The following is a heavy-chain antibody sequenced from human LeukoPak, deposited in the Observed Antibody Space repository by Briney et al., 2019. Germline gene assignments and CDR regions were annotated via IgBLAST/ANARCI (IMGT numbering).Heavy chain of an antibody. D-gene: IGHD5-12*01. J-gene: IGHJ4*02. V-gene: IGHV3-15*01. CDR3: TTEYVVATTFDY. CDR2: LKSKTDGRTT. Sequence: GGSLRLSCAASGFTFSDAWMSWVRQAPGTGLEWVGRLKSKTDGRTTDYASPVKGRLPISQDDSKNTLYLQMNSLKTEDRAVYYCTTEYVVATTFDYWGEGTLVTVSS. CDR1: GFTFSDAW.